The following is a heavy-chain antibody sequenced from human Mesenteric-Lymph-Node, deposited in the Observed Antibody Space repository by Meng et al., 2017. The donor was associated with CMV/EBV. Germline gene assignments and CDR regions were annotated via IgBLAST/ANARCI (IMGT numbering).Heavy chain of an antibody. CDR1: GFIFGNYA. Sequence: GESLKISCASSGFIFGNYAMSWVRQAPGKGLQWVSRINFDGSDTSYADSVKGRFTISRDNAKNMLYLVMNSLRAEDTAVYYCARAIYFYDSSNYYKGGGMDVWGQGTTVTVSS. CDR2: INFDGSDT. J-gene: IGHJ6*02. V-gene: IGHV3-74*01. CDR3: ARAIYFYDSSNYYKGGGMDV. D-gene: IGHD3-22*01.